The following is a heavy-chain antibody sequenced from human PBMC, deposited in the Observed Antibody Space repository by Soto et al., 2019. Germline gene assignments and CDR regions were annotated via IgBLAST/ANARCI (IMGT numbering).Heavy chain of an antibody. V-gene: IGHV3-15*07. CDR1: DFTFSNAW. D-gene: IGHD3-22*01. J-gene: IGHJ6*02. CDR3: ARGIVGVMIDYYYGLDV. Sequence: GGYLRLSCAASDFTFSNAWMNWVRQAPGRGLEWVGRIKSKADGGATDYAAPVKGRLTISRDNSKNTLNLQMNSLRVEDTAVYYCARGIVGVMIDYYYGLDVWGQGTTVTVSS. CDR2: IKSKADGGAT.